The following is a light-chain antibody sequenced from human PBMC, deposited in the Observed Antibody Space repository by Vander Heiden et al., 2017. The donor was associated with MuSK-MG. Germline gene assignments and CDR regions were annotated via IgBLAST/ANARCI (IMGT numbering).Light chain of an antibody. CDR2: QAP. V-gene: IGKV3-11*01. Sequence: EIVLTQSPATLSSSSGERVTLSCRASQSVSTYLAWYQQQPGQAPKLLISQAPHRATDIPASFSGSGSGTDLTLTISILGPEDFAVDYCQRRSNWPSLTFGGGTKMEIK. CDR1: QSVSTY. CDR3: QRRSNWPSLT. J-gene: IGKJ4*01.